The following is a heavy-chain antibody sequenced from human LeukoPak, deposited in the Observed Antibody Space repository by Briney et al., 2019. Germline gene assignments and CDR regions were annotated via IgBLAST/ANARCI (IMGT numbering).Heavy chain of an antibody. J-gene: IGHJ4*02. V-gene: IGHV3-33*01. CDR3: ARRIVGATFMDY. D-gene: IGHD1-26*01. CDR2: IWYDGSNE. CDR1: GFTFRNYG. Sequence: GRSLRLSCAASGFTFRNYGMHWVRQAPGKGLEWVAVIWYDGSNEYYADTVKGRFTISRDNSKNTLYLQMNSLGAEDTAVYYCARRIVGATFMDYWGQGTLVTVSS.